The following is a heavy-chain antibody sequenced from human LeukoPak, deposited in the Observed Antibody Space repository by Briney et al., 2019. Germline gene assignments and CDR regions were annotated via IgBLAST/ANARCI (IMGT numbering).Heavy chain of an antibody. CDR1: GFTFSSYA. CDR3: ARDTNSGSYYDKFDY. J-gene: IGHJ4*02. CDR2: ISYDGSNK. Sequence: GRSLRLSCAASGFTFSSYAMHWVCQGPGKGLEWVSVISYDGSNKYYADSVKGRFTISRDNSKNTLYLQMNSLRAEDTAVYYCARDTNSGSYYDKFDYWGQGTLVTVSS. V-gene: IGHV3-30-3*01. D-gene: IGHD1-26*01.